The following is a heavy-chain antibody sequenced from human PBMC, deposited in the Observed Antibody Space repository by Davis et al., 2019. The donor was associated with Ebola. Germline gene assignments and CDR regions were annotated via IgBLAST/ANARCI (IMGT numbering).Heavy chain of an antibody. CDR1: GYIFTDYC. V-gene: IGHV1-2*02. CDR3: ARDPIDGKNDAFDI. Sequence: ASVKVSCKASGYIFTDYCVHWVRQAPGQGLEWMGWIKANSGDTNYAQKFEGRVTMTRDTSITTGYMELSSLTSDDTAMYYCARDPIDGKNDAFDIWGQGTMVTVSS. J-gene: IGHJ3*02. CDR2: IKANSGDT.